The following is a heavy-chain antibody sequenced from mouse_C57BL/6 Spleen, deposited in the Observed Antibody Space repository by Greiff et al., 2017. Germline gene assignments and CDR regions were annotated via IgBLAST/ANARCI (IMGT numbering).Heavy chain of an antibody. J-gene: IGHJ3*01. CDR3: ARYSAWFAD. Sequence: EVQGVESGGGLVKPGGSLKLSCAASGFTFSSYAMSWVRQTPEKRLEWVATISDGGSYTYYPDNVKGRFTISRDNAKNILYLQMSHLKSEDTAMYYCARYSAWFADWGQGTLVTVSA. CDR1: GFTFSSYA. V-gene: IGHV5-4*01. CDR2: ISDGGSYT. D-gene: IGHD6-1*01.